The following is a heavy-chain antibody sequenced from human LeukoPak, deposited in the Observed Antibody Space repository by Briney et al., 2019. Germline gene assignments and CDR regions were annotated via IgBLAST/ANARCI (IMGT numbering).Heavy chain of an antibody. D-gene: IGHD4-23*01. CDR2: IIPILGIA. V-gene: IGHV1-69*04. CDR3: ARESYGGNSAVYY. J-gene: IGHJ4*02. CDR1: GGTFSSYT. Sequence: SVKVSCKASGGTFSSYTISWVRQAPGQGLEWMGRIIPILGIANYAQKFQGRVTITADKSTSTAYMELSSPRSEDTSVYYCARESYGGNSAVYYWGQGNLVTVSS.